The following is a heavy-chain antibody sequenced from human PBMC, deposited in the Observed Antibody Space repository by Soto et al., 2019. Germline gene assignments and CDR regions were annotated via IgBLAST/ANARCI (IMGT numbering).Heavy chain of an antibody. CDR1: GFTFSDYY. J-gene: IGHJ6*03. Sequence: QVQLVESGGGLVKPGGSLRLSCAASGFTFSDYYMSWIRQAPGKGLEWVSYISRSGSTIYYADSVKGRFTNSRDNAKNSLYLQMNSLRAEDTAVYYCASPRTIRYYYYMDVWGKGTTVTVSS. CDR3: ASPRTIRYYYYMDV. CDR2: ISRSGSTI. V-gene: IGHV3-11*01. D-gene: IGHD2-8*01.